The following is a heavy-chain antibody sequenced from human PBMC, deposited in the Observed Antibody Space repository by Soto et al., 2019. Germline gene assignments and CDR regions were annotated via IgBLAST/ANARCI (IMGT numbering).Heavy chain of an antibody. D-gene: IGHD3-3*01. J-gene: IGHJ5*02. CDR3: ARGQRFSDSFDP. Sequence: KTSETLSLTCTVSGGAISGYYWTWIRQSAGKGLEWIGRIYSSGGTKYNPSLQSRVTMSLGTSKNQFSLRLTSVTAADTAVYYCARGQRFSDSFDPWGQGTLVTVSS. CDR2: IYSSGGT. CDR1: GGAISGYY. V-gene: IGHV4-4*07.